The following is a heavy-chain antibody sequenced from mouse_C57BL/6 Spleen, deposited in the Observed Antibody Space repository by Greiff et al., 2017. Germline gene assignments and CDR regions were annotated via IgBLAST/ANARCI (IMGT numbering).Heavy chain of an antibody. CDR1: GFTFSDYG. D-gene: IGHD2-4*01. J-gene: IGHJ2*01. CDR2: ISSGSSTI. CDR3: ARHDYDLYFDY. Sequence: EVKLVESGGGLVKPGGSLKLSCAASGFTFSDYGMHWVRQAPEKGLEWVAYISSGSSTIYYADTVKGRFTFSGDNAKNTLFLQMTSLRSADTAMYCCARHDYDLYFDYWGQGTTLTVSS. V-gene: IGHV5-17*01.